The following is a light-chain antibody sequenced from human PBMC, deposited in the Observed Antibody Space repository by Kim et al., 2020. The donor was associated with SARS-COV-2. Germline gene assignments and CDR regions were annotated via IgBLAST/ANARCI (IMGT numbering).Light chain of an antibody. CDR1: QSVRSS. V-gene: IGKV3D-15*01. Sequence: EIVTTQSPATLSVSPGERATLSCRASQSVRSSLAWYQQKPGQAPRLLIYDASIRAAGVPARFTGSGSGTGFTLTISSLQSEDFAIYFCQQYYTWSALTFGGGTKVDIK. CDR2: DAS. J-gene: IGKJ4*01. CDR3: QQYYTWSALT.